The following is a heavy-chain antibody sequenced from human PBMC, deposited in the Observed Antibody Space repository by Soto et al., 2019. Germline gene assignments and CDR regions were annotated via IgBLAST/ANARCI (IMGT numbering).Heavy chain of an antibody. V-gene: IGHV1-24*01. CDR1: GYTLTELS. Sequence: ASVKASCKVSGYTLTELSMHWVRQAPGKGLEWMGGFDPEDGETIYAQKFQGRVTMTEDTSTDTAYMELSSLRSEDTAVYYCATGLQTYYDILTGFFVDNTGPGAQRWGQGTLVTVSS. J-gene: IGHJ4*02. CDR2: FDPEDGET. CDR3: ATGLQTYYDILTGFFVDNTGPGAQR. D-gene: IGHD3-9*01.